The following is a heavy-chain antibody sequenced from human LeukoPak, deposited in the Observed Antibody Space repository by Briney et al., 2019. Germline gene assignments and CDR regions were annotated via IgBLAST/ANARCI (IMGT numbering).Heavy chain of an antibody. CDR2: IRSKAYGGTT. J-gene: IGHJ6*02. D-gene: IGHD5-12*01. Sequence: GRSLRLSCTASGFAFGDYAMTWVRQAPGKGLEWVGFIRSKAYGGTTDFAASVKGRFIISRDDSKSIAYLQMNSLKTEDTAVYYCTAYDPSDYYGMDVWGQGTTVTVS. CDR3: TAYDPSDYYGMDV. CDR1: GFAFGDYA. V-gene: IGHV3-49*04.